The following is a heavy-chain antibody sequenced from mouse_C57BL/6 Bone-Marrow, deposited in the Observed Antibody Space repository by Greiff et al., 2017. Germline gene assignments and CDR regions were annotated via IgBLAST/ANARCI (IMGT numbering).Heavy chain of an antibody. CDR2: IHPNSGST. CDR1: GYTFTSYW. J-gene: IGHJ3*01. V-gene: IGHV1-64*01. CDR3: AYHGRAY. Sequence: QVQLQQPGAELVKPGASVKLSCKASGYTFTSYWMHWVKQRPGQGLVWIGMIHPNSGSTNDNEKFKSKATLTVDTASRTSYMQLSSLTSEASAVFCCAYHGRAYWGQGTLVTVSA.